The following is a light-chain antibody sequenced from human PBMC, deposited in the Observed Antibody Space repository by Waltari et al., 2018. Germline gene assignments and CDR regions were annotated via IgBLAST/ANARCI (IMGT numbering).Light chain of an antibody. J-gene: IGLJ1*01. Sequence: QSALTQPASVSGSPGQSITISCTGTSSDVGNYNIVSWYQQHPGKAPKLMFYEVSQRPSGVSNRFSGSKSGNTASLTISGLQPEDETGYYCCSYAGHSTYVFGTGTKVTVL. V-gene: IGLV2-23*02. CDR3: CSYAGHSTYV. CDR1: SSDVGNYNI. CDR2: EVS.